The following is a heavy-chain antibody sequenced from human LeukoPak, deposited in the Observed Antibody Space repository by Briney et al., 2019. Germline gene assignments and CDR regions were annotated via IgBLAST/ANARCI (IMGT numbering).Heavy chain of an antibody. D-gene: IGHD3-3*01. Sequence: SETLSLTCSVSGGSISSSNYYWGWIRQPPGKGLEWIGSIYYSGNTYYNPSLKSRVTISVDTSKNQFSLKLTSVTAADTAVYYCASCDFWSGYYLDYWGQGTLVTVSS. V-gene: IGHV4-39*01. CDR1: GGSISSSNYY. J-gene: IGHJ4*02. CDR3: ASCDFWSGYYLDY. CDR2: IYYSGNT.